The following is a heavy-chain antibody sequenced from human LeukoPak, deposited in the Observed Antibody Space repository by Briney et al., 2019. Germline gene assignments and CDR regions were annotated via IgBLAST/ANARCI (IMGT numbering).Heavy chain of an antibody. CDR3: ARITPTHYYGSGNDFDY. Sequence: GASVKVSCKASGYTFTGYYMHWVRQAPGQGLEWMGIINPSGGSTSYAQKFQGRVTMTRDMSTSTVYMELSSLRSEDTAVYYCARITPTHYYGSGNDFDYWGQGTLVTVSS. CDR1: GYTFTGYY. J-gene: IGHJ4*02. D-gene: IGHD3-10*01. V-gene: IGHV1-46*01. CDR2: INPSGGST.